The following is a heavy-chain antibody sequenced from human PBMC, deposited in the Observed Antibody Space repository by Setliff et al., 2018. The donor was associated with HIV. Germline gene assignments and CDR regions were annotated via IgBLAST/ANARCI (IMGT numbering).Heavy chain of an antibody. V-gene: IGHV1-3*01. CDR1: GYTFNGYG. CDR3: AKVPRMTSNYYYYYGLDV. CDR2: INGDNGDT. D-gene: IGHD2-21*02. Sequence: ASVKVSCKASGYTFNGYGMHWVRQAPGERFEWMGWINGDNGDTKDSEKFQGRVTITRDTSANIVYMEVSSLRSEDTAVYFCAKVPRMTSNYYYYYGLDVWGQGTTVTVSS. J-gene: IGHJ6*02.